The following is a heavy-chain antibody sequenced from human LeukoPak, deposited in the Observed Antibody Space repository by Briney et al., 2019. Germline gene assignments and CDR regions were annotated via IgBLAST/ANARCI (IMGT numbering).Heavy chain of an antibody. J-gene: IGHJ4*02. CDR2: ISSSGSTI. Sequence: GGSLRLSCAASGFTFSDYYMSWIRQAPGKGLEWVSYISSSGSTIYYADSVKGRFTISRDNAKNSLYLQMNSLRAEDTAVYYCAKDLSPPYYDILTGYLDYWGQGTLVTVSS. CDR3: AKDLSPPYYDILTGYLDY. CDR1: GFTFSDYY. V-gene: IGHV3-11*04. D-gene: IGHD3-9*01.